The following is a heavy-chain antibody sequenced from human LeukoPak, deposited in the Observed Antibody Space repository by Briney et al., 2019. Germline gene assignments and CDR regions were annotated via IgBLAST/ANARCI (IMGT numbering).Heavy chain of an antibody. D-gene: IGHD3-22*01. V-gene: IGHV3-30*04. Sequence: GGSLRLSCAASGFTFSSYAMHWVRQAPGKGLEWVAVMSYDGSNKYYADSVKGRFTISRDNSKNTLYLQMNSLRAEDTAFYYCARDDHDSSGYYFDYWGQGTLVTVSS. CDR2: MSYDGSNK. J-gene: IGHJ4*02. CDR3: ARDDHDSSGYYFDY. CDR1: GFTFSSYA.